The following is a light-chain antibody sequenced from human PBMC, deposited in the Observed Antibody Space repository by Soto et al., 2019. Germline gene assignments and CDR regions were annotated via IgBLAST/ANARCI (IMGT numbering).Light chain of an antibody. CDR1: QGISNF. CDR2: AAS. J-gene: IGKJ1*01. CDR3: QKYNSAPWT. V-gene: IGKV1-27*01. Sequence: DIPMTQSPSCLSASVGDRVIITCRASQGISNFLAWFQQKPGKVPKLLIYAASTLQSGVPSRFSGSGSGTDFTLTISGLQPEDVATYDCQKYNSAPWTFGQGTKVEIK.